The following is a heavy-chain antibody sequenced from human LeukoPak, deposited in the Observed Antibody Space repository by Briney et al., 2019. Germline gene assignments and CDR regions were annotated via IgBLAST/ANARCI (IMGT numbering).Heavy chain of an antibody. J-gene: IGHJ4*02. CDR1: GFTVSDNY. D-gene: IGHD3-22*01. Sequence: PGGSLRLSCAASGFTVSDNYMTWVRQAPGKGPEWVSVIYSGGTTDYADSVKGRFTISRDNSRNTLYLQMNSLRAEDTAVYYCAKWGDTMIADDYYFDYWGQGTLVTVSS. CDR3: AKWGDTMIADDYYFDY. V-gene: IGHV3-53*01. CDR2: IYSGGTT.